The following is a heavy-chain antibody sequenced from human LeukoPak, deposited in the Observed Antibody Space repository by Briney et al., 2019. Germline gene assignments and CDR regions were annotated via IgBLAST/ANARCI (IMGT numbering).Heavy chain of an antibody. J-gene: IGHJ3*02. D-gene: IGHD1-26*01. CDR2: ISGSGDST. CDR1: GFTFSSYL. Sequence: GGSLRLSCAASGFTFSSYLMTWVRLAPGKGLEWVSTISGSGDSTYYADSVQGRFTISRDNSKNTLYLQMNSLRAEDTAVYYCAKLIVGNWRVAFDIWGQGTMVTVSS. CDR3: AKLIVGNWRVAFDI. V-gene: IGHV3-23*01.